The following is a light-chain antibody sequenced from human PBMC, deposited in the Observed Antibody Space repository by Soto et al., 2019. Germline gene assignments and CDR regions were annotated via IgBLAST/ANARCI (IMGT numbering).Light chain of an antibody. Sequence: DIQLTQSPSFLSASVGDRVTITCRASQGISSYLAWYQQKPGKAPKLLIYAASTLQSGVPSRFSGSGSGTAITLTINSLQPEDFATYYCQQLNSYPLYTFGQGTKLEIK. V-gene: IGKV1-9*01. CDR1: QGISSY. CDR3: QQLNSYPLYT. J-gene: IGKJ2*01. CDR2: AAS.